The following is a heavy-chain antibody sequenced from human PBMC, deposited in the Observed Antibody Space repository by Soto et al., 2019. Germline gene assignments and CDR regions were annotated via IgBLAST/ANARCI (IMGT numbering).Heavy chain of an antibody. CDR3: AKAFRRITIFGVVPSGMDV. V-gene: IGHV3-30*18. CDR2: ISYDGSNK. CDR1: GFTFSSYG. Sequence: GGSLRVSCAASGFTFSSYGMHWVRQAAGRGLEWVAVISYDGSNKYYADSVKGRFTISRDTAKNTLYLQMHSLRAEDTAVYYCAKAFRRITIFGVVPSGMDVWGQGTTVAVSS. J-gene: IGHJ6*02. D-gene: IGHD3-3*01.